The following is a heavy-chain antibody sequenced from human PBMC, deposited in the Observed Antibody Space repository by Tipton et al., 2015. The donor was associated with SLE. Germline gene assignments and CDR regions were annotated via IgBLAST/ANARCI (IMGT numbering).Heavy chain of an antibody. D-gene: IGHD4-23*01. CDR3: ARGGTGDGRNPFDP. CDR1: GDSITSDIYY. Sequence: TLSLTCFVSGDSITSDIYYWGWIRQPPGKGLEWIGSVYDSGTTHYNPSLKSRVTMSVDTSKTQFSLKLGSVTAADTAVYYCARGGTGDGRNPFDPWGQGTLVTVSS. V-gene: IGHV4-39*07. J-gene: IGHJ5*02. CDR2: VYDSGTT.